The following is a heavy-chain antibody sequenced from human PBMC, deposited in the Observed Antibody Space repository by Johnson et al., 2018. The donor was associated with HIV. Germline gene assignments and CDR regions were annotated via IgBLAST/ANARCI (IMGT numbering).Heavy chain of an antibody. J-gene: IGHJ3*02. Sequence: VQLVESGGRLVQPGGSLRLSCAASGFTFSSYWIHWVRQAPGKGLVWVSRINSDGSSTNYADSVKGRFTISRDNAKNTLYLQMNSLRAEDTAVYYCAREGSGWYDAFDIWGQGTMVTVSS. D-gene: IGHD6-19*01. CDR3: AREGSGWYDAFDI. V-gene: IGHV3-74*01. CDR2: INSDGSST. CDR1: GFTFSSYW.